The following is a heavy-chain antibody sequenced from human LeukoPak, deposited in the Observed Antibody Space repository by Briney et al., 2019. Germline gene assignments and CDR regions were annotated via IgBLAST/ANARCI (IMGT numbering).Heavy chain of an antibody. D-gene: IGHD6-19*01. Sequence: GGSLRLSCAASGFTFSSYGMHWVRQAPGKGLEWVAVISYDGSNKYYADSVKGRFTISRDNSKNTLYLQMNSLRAEDTAVYYCAKNQGMVQLMYCFDYWGQGTLVTVSS. J-gene: IGHJ4*02. V-gene: IGHV3-30*18. CDR1: GFTFSSYG. CDR3: AKNQGMVQLMYCFDY. CDR2: ISYDGSNK.